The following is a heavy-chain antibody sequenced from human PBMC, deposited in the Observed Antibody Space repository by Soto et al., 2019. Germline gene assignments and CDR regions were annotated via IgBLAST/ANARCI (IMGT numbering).Heavy chain of an antibody. J-gene: IGHJ4*02. CDR3: TRRASSSFYHFDF. CDR2: IDPSDSYV. D-gene: IGHD2-2*01. CDR1: GYSFTAYW. Sequence: XDSLTISCQASGYSFTAYWITLVRQMPGKGLEWMATIDPSDSYVDYSPSFRGHVTFSVDRSITTVYLQWNSLKASDSAMYFCTRRASSSFYHFDFWGQGALVTVSS. V-gene: IGHV5-10-1*01.